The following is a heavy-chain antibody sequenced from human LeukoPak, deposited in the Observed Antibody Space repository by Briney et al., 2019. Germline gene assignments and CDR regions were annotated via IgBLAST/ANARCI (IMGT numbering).Heavy chain of an antibody. V-gene: IGHV3-48*01. CDR1: GFTFSSYS. J-gene: IGHJ3*02. CDR3: ARGGAYCGGDCFSLDAFDI. D-gene: IGHD2-21*01. Sequence: GGSLRLSCAASGFTFSSYSMNWVRQAPGKGLEWVSYISTSSSTIYYADSVKGRFTISRDNAKNSLFLQMNSLRAEDTAVYYCARGGAYCGGDCFSLDAFDIWGQGTMVTVSS. CDR2: ISTSSSTI.